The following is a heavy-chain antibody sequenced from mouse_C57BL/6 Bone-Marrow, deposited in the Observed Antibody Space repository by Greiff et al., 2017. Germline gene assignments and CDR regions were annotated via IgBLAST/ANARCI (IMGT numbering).Heavy chain of an antibody. D-gene: IGHD4-1*02. CDR3: ARYATGGAWFAY. V-gene: IGHV7-3*01. CDR1: GFTFTDYY. Sequence: EVKLQESGGGLVQPGGSLSLSCAASGFTFTDYYMSWVRQPPGKALEWLGFIRNKANGYTTEYSASVKGRFTISRDNSQSILYLHMNALSAEDSATYYCARYATGGAWFAYWGQGTLVTVSA. CDR2: IRNKANGYTT. J-gene: IGHJ3*01.